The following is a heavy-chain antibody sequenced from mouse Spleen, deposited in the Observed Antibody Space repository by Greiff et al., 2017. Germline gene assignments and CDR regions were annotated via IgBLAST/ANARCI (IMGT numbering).Heavy chain of an antibody. Sequence: DVKLVESGGGLVKPGGSLKLSCAASGFTFSSYAMSWVRQTPEKRLEWVAAINSNGGSTYYPDTVKDRFTISRDNAKNTLYLQMSSLRSEDTALYYCAKTGNYYDGSYTWSYYFDYWGQGTTLTVSS. D-gene: IGHD1-1*01. V-gene: IGHV5-6-2*01. CDR3: AKTGNYYDGSYTWSYYFDY. J-gene: IGHJ2*01. CDR1: GFTFSSYA. CDR2: INSNGGST.